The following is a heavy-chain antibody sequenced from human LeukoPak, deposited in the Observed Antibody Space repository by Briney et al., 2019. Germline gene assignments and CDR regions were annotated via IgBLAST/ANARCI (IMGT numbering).Heavy chain of an antibody. J-gene: IGHJ3*02. V-gene: IGHV3-53*01. CDR2: IYSGGST. CDR3: AKALRAHDYGDLGRAFDI. D-gene: IGHD4-17*01. Sequence: PGGSLRLSCAASGFTVSSNYTSWVRQAPGKGLEWVSVIYSGGSTYYADSVKGRFTISRDNSKNTLYLQMNSLRAEDTAVYYCAKALRAHDYGDLGRAFDIWGQGTMVTVSS. CDR1: GFTVSSNY.